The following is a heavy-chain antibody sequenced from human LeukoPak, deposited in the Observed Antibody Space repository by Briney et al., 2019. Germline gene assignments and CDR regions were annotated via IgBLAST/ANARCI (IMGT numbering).Heavy chain of an antibody. CDR1: GYTFTGYY. Sequence: ASVKVSCKASGYTFTGYYMHWVRQAPGQGLEWMGWINPNSGGTNYAQKFQGRVTMTRDTSISTAYMELSRLRSDDTAVYYCARDLGYCSSTSCKGWFDPWGQGTLVTVSS. CDR2: INPNSGGT. V-gene: IGHV1-2*02. D-gene: IGHD2-2*01. CDR3: ARDLGYCSSTSCKGWFDP. J-gene: IGHJ5*02.